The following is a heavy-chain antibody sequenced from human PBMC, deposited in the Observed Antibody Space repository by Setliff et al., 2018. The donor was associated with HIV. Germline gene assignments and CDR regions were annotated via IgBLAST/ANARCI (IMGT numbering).Heavy chain of an antibody. V-gene: IGHV4-59*08. D-gene: IGHD3-22*01. CDR1: GGSISSYF. J-gene: IGHJ4*02. Sequence: SETLSLTCTVSGGSISSYFWSWIRQPPGKGLEWIGDIYYSGSTNSNPSLKSRVTISVDTSKNQFSLKLTSVTAADTAVYYCARHGVDDTSANYFRFGVHDHWGQGTLVTVSS. CDR3: ARHGVDDTSANYFRFGVHDH. CDR2: IYYSGST.